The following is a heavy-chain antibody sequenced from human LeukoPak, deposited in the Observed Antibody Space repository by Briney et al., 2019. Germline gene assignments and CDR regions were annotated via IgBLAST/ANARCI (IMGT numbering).Heavy chain of an antibody. CDR1: GFTFSSYE. D-gene: IGHD3-10*02. J-gene: IGHJ6*04. V-gene: IGHV3-48*03. CDR3: AELGITMIGGV. Sequence: GGSLRLTCAASGFTFSSYEMNWVRQAPGKGLEWVSYISSSGSTIYYADSVKGRFTISRDNAKNSLYLQMNSLRAEGTAVYYCAELGITMIGGVWGKGTTVTISS. CDR2: ISSSGSTI.